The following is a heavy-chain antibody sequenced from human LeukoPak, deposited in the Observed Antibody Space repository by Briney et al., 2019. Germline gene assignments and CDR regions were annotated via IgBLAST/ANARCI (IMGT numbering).Heavy chain of an antibody. V-gene: IGHV1-2*02. J-gene: IGHJ4*02. Sequence: ASVKVSCKASGYTFTGYFLHWVRQAPGHGLEWMGWINPNSGGTKYAQKFQGRVTLTRDTSITTAYMDLTRLKSDDTAVYFCARDLGTGDLSFDYWGQGTLLRVSS. D-gene: IGHD2-8*02. CDR3: ARDLGTGDLSFDY. CDR2: INPNSGGT. CDR1: GYTFTGYF.